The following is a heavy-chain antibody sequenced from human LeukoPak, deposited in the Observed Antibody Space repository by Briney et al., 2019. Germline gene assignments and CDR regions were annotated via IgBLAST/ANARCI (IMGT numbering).Heavy chain of an antibody. V-gene: IGHV3-7*03. Sequence: GGSLRLSCVASGFTFSSYVMSWVRQAPGKGLEWVGHIKTDGSETYYLDSLKGRISISRDNTNNALYLQMNSLRVEDTAVYYCVKNDGWFHLAQWGQGTLVTVSS. J-gene: IGHJ4*02. CDR2: IKTDGSET. CDR3: VKNDGWFHLAQ. CDR1: GFTFSSYV. D-gene: IGHD6-19*01.